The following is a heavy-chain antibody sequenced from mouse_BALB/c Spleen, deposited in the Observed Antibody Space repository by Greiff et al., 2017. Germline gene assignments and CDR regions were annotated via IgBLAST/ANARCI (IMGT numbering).Heavy chain of an antibody. CDR1: GFTFSDYY. CDR2: ISDGGSYT. CDR3: ARRGLDGYFDY. D-gene: IGHD2-3*01. V-gene: IGHV5-4*02. J-gene: IGHJ2*01. Sequence: EVHLVESGGGLVKPGGSLKLSCAASGFTFSDYYMYWVRQTPEKRLEWVATISDGGSYTYYPDSVKGRFTISRDNAKNNLYLQMSSLKSEDTAMYYCARRGLDGYFDYWGQGTTLTVSS.